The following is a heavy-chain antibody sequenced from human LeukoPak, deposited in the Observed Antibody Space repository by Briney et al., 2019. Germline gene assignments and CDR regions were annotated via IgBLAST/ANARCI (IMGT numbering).Heavy chain of an antibody. CDR2: ISSSSSTI. CDR3: ARDSPDIVVVVAATDAFDI. Sequence: GGSLRLSCAASGFTFSSYSMNWVRQAPGKGLEGVSYISSSSSTIYYADSVKGRFTISRDNAKNSLYLQMNSLRAEDTAVYYCARDSPDIVVVVAATDAFDIWGQGTMVTVSS. J-gene: IGHJ3*02. V-gene: IGHV3-48*01. D-gene: IGHD2-15*01. CDR1: GFTFSSYS.